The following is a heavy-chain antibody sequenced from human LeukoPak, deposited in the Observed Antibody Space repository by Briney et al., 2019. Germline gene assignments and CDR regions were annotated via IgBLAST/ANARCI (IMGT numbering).Heavy chain of an antibody. CDR2: TSSDGSIT. CDR3: AKDCQGCWLAMDV. CDR1: GFSFSSYG. Sequence: GGSLRLSCAAPGFSFSSYGMHWVRQAPGKGLEWVAGTSSDGSITYYADSVKGRFTISRVNSKNTLYLQMNSLRAEDTAVYYCAKDCQGCWLAMDVWGQGTTVTVSS. V-gene: IGHV3-30*18. J-gene: IGHJ6*02. D-gene: IGHD4/OR15-4a*01.